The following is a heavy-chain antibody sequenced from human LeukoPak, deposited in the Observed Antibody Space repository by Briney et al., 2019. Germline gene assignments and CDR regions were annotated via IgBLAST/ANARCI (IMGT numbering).Heavy chain of an antibody. D-gene: IGHD1-26*01. CDR2: VVYSGST. CDR3: ARRVWATSMFRDALDV. V-gene: IGHV4-59*01. J-gene: IGHJ3*01. CDR1: GFTFDDYA. Sequence: GSLRLSCAASGFTFDDYAMSWVRQVPGKGLEWIGHVVYSGSTNYNPSVKSRVTISVDTSKNQFSLKLTSVTAADTAAYYCARRVWATSMFRDALDVWGQGTVVTVSS.